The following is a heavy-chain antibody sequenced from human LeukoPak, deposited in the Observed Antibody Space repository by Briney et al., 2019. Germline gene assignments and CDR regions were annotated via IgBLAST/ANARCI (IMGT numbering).Heavy chain of an antibody. CDR2: INHSGST. V-gene: IGHV4-34*01. CDR1: GGSFSGYY. Sequence: PSETLSLTCAVYGGSFSGYYWSWIRQPPGKGLEWIGEINHSGSTNYNPSLKSRVTISVDTSKNQSSLKLSSVTAADTAVYYCASTKHSSSWPPFDYWGQGTLVTVSS. D-gene: IGHD6-13*01. J-gene: IGHJ4*02. CDR3: ASTKHSSSWPPFDY.